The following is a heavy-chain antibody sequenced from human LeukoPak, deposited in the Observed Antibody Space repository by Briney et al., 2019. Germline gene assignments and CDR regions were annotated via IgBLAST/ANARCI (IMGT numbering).Heavy chain of an antibody. CDR2: ISVSSLYI. V-gene: IGHV3-21*01. CDR1: GFTFDSYN. D-gene: IGHD1-1*01. Sequence: GGSLRLSCAASGFTFDSYNMNWVRQAPGKGLEWVSSISVSSLYIYYGDSVKDRFTVSRDNAKNSLYLQMNSLRAEDTAVYYCARETGGTPDTLDIWGQGTVVTVSS. CDR3: ARETGGTPDTLDI. J-gene: IGHJ3*02.